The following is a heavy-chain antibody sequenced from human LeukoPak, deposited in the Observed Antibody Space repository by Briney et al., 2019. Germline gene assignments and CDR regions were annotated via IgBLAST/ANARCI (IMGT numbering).Heavy chain of an antibody. D-gene: IGHD1-26*01. V-gene: IGHV3-23*01. CDR2: ISGSGGST. CDR3: ASGFTWQELYDAFDI. Sequence: GGSLRLSCAASGFTFSSYAMSWVRQAPGKGLEWVSAISGSGGSTYYADSVKGRFTISRDNSKNTLYLQMNSLRAEDTAVYYCASGFTWQELYDAFDIWGQGTMVTVSS. CDR1: GFTFSSYA. J-gene: IGHJ3*02.